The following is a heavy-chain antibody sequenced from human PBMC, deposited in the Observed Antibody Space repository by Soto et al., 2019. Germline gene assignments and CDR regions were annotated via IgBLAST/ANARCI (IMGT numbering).Heavy chain of an antibody. V-gene: IGHV3-74*01. CDR3: ARGPEGNNRHPHPIDY. CDR2: INTDGSST. CDR1: GFTFSTYW. J-gene: IGHJ4*02. Sequence: GGSLRLSCAASGFTFSTYWMHWVRQVPGKGLVWISRINTDGSSTTYADSVKGRFTISRDNAKDMLYLQMNSLRVEDTAVYYCARGPEGNNRHPHPIDYWGQGTLVTVSS.